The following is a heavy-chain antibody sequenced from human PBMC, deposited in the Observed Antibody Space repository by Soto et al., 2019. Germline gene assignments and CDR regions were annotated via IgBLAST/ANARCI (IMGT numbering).Heavy chain of an antibody. Sequence: SETLSLTCAVYGGSFSGYYWTWIRQPPGTGLEWIGEINHSGSTNYNPSLKSRVTISVDTSKNQFSLKLTSVTAADTAVYYCAIFPWADYGGIFDPWGQGTLVTVSS. J-gene: IGHJ5*02. D-gene: IGHD4-17*01. CDR2: INHSGST. V-gene: IGHV4-34*01. CDR1: GGSFSGYY. CDR3: AIFPWADYGGIFDP.